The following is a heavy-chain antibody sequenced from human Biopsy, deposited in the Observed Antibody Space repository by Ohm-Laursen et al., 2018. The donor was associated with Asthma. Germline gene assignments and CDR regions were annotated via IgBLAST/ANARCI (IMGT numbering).Heavy chain of an antibody. V-gene: IGHV3-7*01. CDR1: GVTCGDYW. CDR3: ARTFHFWSPYHAEHYQL. CDR2: IKHDGSEK. Sequence: SLRLSCAARGVTCGDYWMSWVRQVPGKGLEWVANIKHDGSEKNHVDSLKGRFTISRDNAKKSLYLQMNSLRAEDTAVYYCARTFHFWSPYHAEHYQLWGQGTLVTVSS. J-gene: IGHJ1*01. D-gene: IGHD3-3*02.